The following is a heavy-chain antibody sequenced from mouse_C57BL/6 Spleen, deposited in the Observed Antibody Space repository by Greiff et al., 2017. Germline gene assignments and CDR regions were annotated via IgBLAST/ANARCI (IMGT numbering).Heavy chain of an antibody. CDR2: IHPNSGST. J-gene: IGHJ3*01. D-gene: IGHD1-1*01. CDR3: ARDGSSPSWFAY. CDR1: GYTFTSYW. V-gene: IGHV1-64*01. Sequence: QVQLQQPGAELVKPGASVKLSCKASGYTFTSYWMHWVKQRPGQGLEWIGMIHPNSGSTNYNEKFKSKATLTVDKSSSTAYMQRSSLTSEDSAVYYCARDGSSPSWFAYWGQGTLVTVSA.